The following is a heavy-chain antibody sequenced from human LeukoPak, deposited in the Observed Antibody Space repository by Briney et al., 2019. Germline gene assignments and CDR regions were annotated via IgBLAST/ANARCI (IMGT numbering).Heavy chain of an antibody. CDR1: GGSFSGYY. D-gene: IGHD3-10*01. CDR2: INDSGST. Sequence: KPSETLSLTCTVYGGSFSGYYWSWIRQPPGKGLEWIGEINDSGSTNYSPSLASRVTISVDTSKNQFSLNLNSVTAADTAVYYCARGPYYYGSGTRDYYYMDVWGKGTTVTVSS. V-gene: IGHV4-34*01. CDR3: ARGPYYYGSGTRDYYYMDV. J-gene: IGHJ6*03.